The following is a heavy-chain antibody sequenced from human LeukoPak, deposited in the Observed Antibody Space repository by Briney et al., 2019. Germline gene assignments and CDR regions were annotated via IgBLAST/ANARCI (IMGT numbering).Heavy chain of an antibody. J-gene: IGHJ5*02. D-gene: IGHD2-2*01. Sequence: SETLSLTCTVSGGPVSSYYWSWIRQPPGKGLEWIGYIHYSGSTNNNPSLKSRVTISVDTSKNQFSLKLSSVTAADTAVYYCAREVDAAAAYNWFDPWGQGTLVTVSS. CDR3: AREVDAAAAYNWFDP. V-gene: IGHV4-59*02. CDR2: IHYSGST. CDR1: GGPVSSYY.